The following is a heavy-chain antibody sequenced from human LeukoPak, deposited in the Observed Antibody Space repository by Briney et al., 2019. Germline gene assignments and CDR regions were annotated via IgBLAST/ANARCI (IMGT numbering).Heavy chain of an antibody. CDR1: GGSISSSSYY. V-gene: IGHV4-39*01. D-gene: IGHD1/OR15-1a*01. CDR2: IYYSGNT. CDR3: AITVEQPRKNWFDP. Sequence: SETLSLTCTVSGGSISSSSYYWGWIRQPRGKGLEWIGSIYYSGNTYYNPSLKSRVTISIDTSKNQFSLKLSSVTAADTAVYYCAITVEQPRKNWFDPWGQATLVTVSS. J-gene: IGHJ5*02.